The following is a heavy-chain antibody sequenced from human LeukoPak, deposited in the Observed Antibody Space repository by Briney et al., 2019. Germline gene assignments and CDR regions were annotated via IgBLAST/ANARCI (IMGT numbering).Heavy chain of an antibody. CDR2: SNAGNGNT. D-gene: IGHD3-22*01. Sequence: ASVRVSCKASGYTFTSYAMHWVRQAPGQRLEWMGWSNAGNGNTKYSQEFQGRVTITRDTSASTAYMELSSLRSEDMAVYYCARAYNYYDSSGYYLGYYFDYWGQGTLVTVSS. CDR1: GYTFTSYA. CDR3: ARAYNYYDSSGYYLGYYFDY. V-gene: IGHV1-3*02. J-gene: IGHJ4*02.